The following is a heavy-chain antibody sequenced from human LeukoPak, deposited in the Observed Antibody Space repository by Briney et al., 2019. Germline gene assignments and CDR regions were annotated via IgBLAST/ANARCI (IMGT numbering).Heavy chain of an antibody. D-gene: IGHD4-17*01. CDR2: ISAYNGNT. CDR3: ARGGRGDYVSWFDP. CDR1: GYTFTSYG. Sequence: ASVKVSCKASGYTFTSYGISWVRQAPGQGLEWMGWISAYNGNTNYAQKLQGRVTMTTDTSTSTAYMELRSLRAEDTAVYYCARGGRGDYVSWFDPWGQGTLVTVSS. V-gene: IGHV1-18*01. J-gene: IGHJ5*02.